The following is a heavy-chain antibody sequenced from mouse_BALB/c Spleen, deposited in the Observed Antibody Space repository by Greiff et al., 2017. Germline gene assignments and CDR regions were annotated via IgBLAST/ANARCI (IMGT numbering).Heavy chain of an antibody. Sequence: QVQLQQSGAELAKPGASVKMSCKASGYTFTSYWMHWVKQRPGQGLEWIGYINPSTGYTEYNQKFKDKATWTADKSSSTAYMQRSSLTSEDSAVYYCATPGYGKYVYFDYWGQGTTLTVSS. J-gene: IGHJ2*01. D-gene: IGHD2-1*01. V-gene: IGHV1-7*01. CDR3: ATPGYGKYVYFDY. CDR2: INPSTGYT. CDR1: GYTFTSYW.